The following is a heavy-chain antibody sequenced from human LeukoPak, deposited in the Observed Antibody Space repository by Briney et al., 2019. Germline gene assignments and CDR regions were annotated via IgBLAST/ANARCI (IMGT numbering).Heavy chain of an antibody. J-gene: IGHJ6*03. CDR2: ISYDGSNK. CDR1: GFTFDDYA. D-gene: IGHD5-24*01. Sequence: PGGSLRLSCAASGFTFDDYAMHWVRQAPGKGLEWVAVISYDGSNKYYADSVKGRFTISRDNSKNTLYLQMNSLRAEDTAVYYCAKDKVEMATLNWRYYYYMDVWGKGTTVTVSS. V-gene: IGHV3-30*18. CDR3: AKDKVEMATLNWRYYYYMDV.